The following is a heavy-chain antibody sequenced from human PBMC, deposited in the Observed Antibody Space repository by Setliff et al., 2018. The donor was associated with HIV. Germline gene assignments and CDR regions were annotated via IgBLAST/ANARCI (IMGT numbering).Heavy chain of an antibody. CDR2: IYYSGST. J-gene: IGHJ4*02. CDR3: ARVGYHGSGRYSFDY. V-gene: IGHV4-38-2*01. D-gene: IGHD3-10*01. CDR1: GYSISIGYY. Sequence: LSLTCAVSGYSISIGYYWGWIRQPPGKGLEWIGYIYYSGSTNYNPSLKSRVTISADTSKNQFSLNLSSVTAAETAVYYCARVGYHGSGRYSFDYWGQGTLVTV.